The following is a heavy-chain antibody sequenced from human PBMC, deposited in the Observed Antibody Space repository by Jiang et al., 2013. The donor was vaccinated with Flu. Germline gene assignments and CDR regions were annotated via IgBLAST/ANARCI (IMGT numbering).Heavy chain of an antibody. J-gene: IGHJ3*02. D-gene: IGHD1-26*01. CDR3: ATRAERGATAFDI. V-gene: IGHV4-39*01. CDR1: GGSISSSSYY. CDR2: IYYSGST. Sequence: PGLVKPSETLSLTCTVSGGSISSSSYYWGWIRQPPGKGLEWIGSIYYSGSTYYNPSLKSRVTISVDTSKNQFSLKLSPVTAADTAVYYCATRAERGATAFDIWGQGTMVTVSS.